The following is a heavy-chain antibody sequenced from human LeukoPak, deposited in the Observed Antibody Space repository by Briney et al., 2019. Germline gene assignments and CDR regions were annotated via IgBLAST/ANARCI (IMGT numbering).Heavy chain of an antibody. CDR2: IYPSGST. J-gene: IGHJ4*02. CDR3: ARGLGYCSGGSCYSFDY. Sequence: SETLSLTCTVSGGSISSGSYYWSWIRQPAGKGLEWVGRIYPSGSTNYNPSLKSRVTISVDTSKNQFSLKLSSVTAADTAVYYCARGLGYCSGGSCYSFDYWGQGTLVTVSS. D-gene: IGHD2-15*01. V-gene: IGHV4-61*02. CDR1: GGSISSGSYY.